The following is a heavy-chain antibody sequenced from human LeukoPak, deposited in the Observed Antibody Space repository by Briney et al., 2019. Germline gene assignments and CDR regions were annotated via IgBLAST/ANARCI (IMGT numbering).Heavy chain of an antibody. D-gene: IGHD4-17*01. CDR3: ARSPGYGAHFDY. J-gene: IGHJ4*02. V-gene: IGHV3-21*01. Sequence: PGGSLRLSCAASGFTFSSYSMNWVRQAPGKGLEWVSSISSSSTYIYYADSLKGRFTISRDNAKNSLYLQMNSLRVEDTAVYYCARSPGYGAHFDYWGQGTLVTVSS. CDR1: GFTFSSYS. CDR2: ISSSSTYI.